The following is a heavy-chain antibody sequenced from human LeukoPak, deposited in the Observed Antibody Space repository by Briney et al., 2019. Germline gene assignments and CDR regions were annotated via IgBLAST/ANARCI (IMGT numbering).Heavy chain of an antibody. D-gene: IGHD3-3*01. CDR3: ARDPRYYDFWSGYDY. CDR1: GFTFSSYA. J-gene: IGHJ4*02. V-gene: IGHV3-30-3*01. Sequence: GGSLRLSCAASGFTFSSYAMHWVRQAPGKRLECVAVISYDGSNKYYADSVKGRFTISRDNSKNTLYLQMNSLRAEDTAVYYCARDPRYYDFWSGYDYWGQGTLVTVSS. CDR2: ISYDGSNK.